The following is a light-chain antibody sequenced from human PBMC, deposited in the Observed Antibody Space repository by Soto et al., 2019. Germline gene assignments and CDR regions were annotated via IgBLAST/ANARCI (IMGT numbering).Light chain of an antibody. CDR2: DAS. CDR3: QQRSNWPPVLA. CDR1: QSVSSY. Sequence: EIVLTQSPATLSLSPGERATLSCRASQSVSSYLAWYQQKPGQAPRLLIYDASNMATGIPGRLSGSVSGTDFTLSISSLEPEDFAVYSCQQRSNWPPVLAFSGCTKVEIK. J-gene: IGKJ4*01. V-gene: IGKV3-11*01.